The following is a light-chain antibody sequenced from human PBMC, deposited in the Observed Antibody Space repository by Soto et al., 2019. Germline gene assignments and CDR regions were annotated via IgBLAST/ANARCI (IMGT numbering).Light chain of an antibody. CDR3: QKYNSAPWT. J-gene: IGKJ1*01. CDR2: AAS. Sequence: IRLTQSPSSFSASTGDRVTISCRASQGISSYLAWYQQKPGKAPKLLIYAASTLQSGVPSRFSGSGSGTDFTLTISSLQPEDVATYYCQKYNSAPWTFGQGTKVDIK. V-gene: IGKV1-27*01. CDR1: QGISSY.